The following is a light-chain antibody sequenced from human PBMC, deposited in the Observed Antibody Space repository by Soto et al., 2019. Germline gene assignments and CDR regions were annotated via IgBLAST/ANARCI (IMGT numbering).Light chain of an antibody. V-gene: IGKV3-15*01. CDR1: QSVSSN. CDR3: QQYNNWPACT. Sequence: EIVITQSPATLSVSPGERATLSCRASQSVSSNLAWYQQKPGQAPRLLIYGASTRATGIPARFSGSGSGTEFTLTISSLXSEDFAVYYCQQYNNWPACTFGQGTKVDIK. CDR2: GAS. J-gene: IGKJ1*01.